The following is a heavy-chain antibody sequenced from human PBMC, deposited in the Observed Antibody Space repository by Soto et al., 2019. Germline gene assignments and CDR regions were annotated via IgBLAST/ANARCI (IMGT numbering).Heavy chain of an antibody. V-gene: IGHV4-61*01. CDR3: ARNGYSSSWYWFDP. CDR2: IYYSGST. D-gene: IGHD6-13*01. J-gene: IGHJ5*02. CDR1: GGSVSSGSYY. Sequence: SETLSLTCTVSGGSVSSGSYYWSWIRQPPGKGLEWIGYIYYSGSTNYNPSLKSRVTISVDTSKNQFSLKLSSVAAADTAVYYCARNGYSSSWYWFDPWGQGTLVTVS.